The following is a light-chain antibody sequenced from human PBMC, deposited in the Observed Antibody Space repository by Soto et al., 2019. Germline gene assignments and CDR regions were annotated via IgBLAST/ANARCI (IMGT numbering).Light chain of an antibody. V-gene: IGKV3-20*01. CDR1: QSVSSSY. J-gene: IGKJ2*01. CDR3: LQYGSPPYT. CDR2: VAS. Sequence: EIVLTQSPGTLSLSPGERATLSCRASQSVSSSYLAWYQQKPGQAPGLLIFVASSRATGIPDRFSGSGSGTDFTLTISRLEPEDFAVYYCLQYGSPPYTFGQGTKLEIK.